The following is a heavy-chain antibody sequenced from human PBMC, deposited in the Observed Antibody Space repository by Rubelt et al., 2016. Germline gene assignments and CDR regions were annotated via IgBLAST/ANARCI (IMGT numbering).Heavy chain of an antibody. CDR2: IRSEGSNK. J-gene: IGHJ4*02. Sequence: VQLVESGGGLVQPGGSLRLSCAASGFTFSSYGMRWVRQAPGKGLEWVAFIRSEGSNKYYADSVKGRFASSRDNSKNTLYLQMNSLIAEGTAGYYCARDALGYGGYDFSVREDYLDYWGQGTLVTVSS. D-gene: IGHD5-12*01. V-gene: IGHV3-30*02. CDR3: ARDALGYGGYDFSVREDYLDY. CDR1: GFTFSSYG.